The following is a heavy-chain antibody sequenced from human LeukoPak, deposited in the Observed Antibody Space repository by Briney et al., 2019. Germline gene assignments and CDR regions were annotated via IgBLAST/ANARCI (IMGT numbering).Heavy chain of an antibody. D-gene: IGHD3-10*01. Sequence: GESLKISCKGSGYSFTSYWIGWVRQMPGKGLEWMGIIYPGDSDTRYSPSFQGQVTISADKSISTAYLQWSSLKASDTAMYYCAIARSAGSGAGNWFDPWGQGTLVTVSS. CDR3: AIARSAGSGAGNWFDP. CDR2: IYPGDSDT. J-gene: IGHJ5*02. V-gene: IGHV5-51*01. CDR1: GYSFTSYW.